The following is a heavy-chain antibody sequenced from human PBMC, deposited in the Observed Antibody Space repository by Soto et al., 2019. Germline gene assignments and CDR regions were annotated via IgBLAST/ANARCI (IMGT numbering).Heavy chain of an antibody. J-gene: IGHJ4*02. V-gene: IGHV3-23*01. CDR1: GFTFSSYA. D-gene: IGHD6-6*01. Sequence: EVQLLESGGGLVQPGGSLRLSCAASGFTFSSYAMSWVRQAPGKGLEWVSAISGSGGSTYYADSVKGRFTISRDNSKNTLYLKMNSLRAEDTAVYYCAKGNLRQLASTPSFDYWGQGTLVTVSS. CDR3: AKGNLRQLASTPSFDY. CDR2: ISGSGGST.